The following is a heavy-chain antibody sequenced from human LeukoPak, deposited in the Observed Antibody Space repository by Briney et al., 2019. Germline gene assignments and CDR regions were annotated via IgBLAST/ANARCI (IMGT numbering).Heavy chain of an antibody. V-gene: IGHV4-59*08. J-gene: IGHJ3*02. CDR1: GDSLTSHF. Sequence: PSETLSLTCNVSGDSLTSHFWSWIRQTPGKGLEWIGYVFHSGTTNYSPSLKSRVTISLDTSKKQFCLRLASVTAADTALYYCARRMATVTDAFDIWGRGTMVSVSS. D-gene: IGHD5-24*01. CDR2: VFHSGTT. CDR3: ARRMATVTDAFDI.